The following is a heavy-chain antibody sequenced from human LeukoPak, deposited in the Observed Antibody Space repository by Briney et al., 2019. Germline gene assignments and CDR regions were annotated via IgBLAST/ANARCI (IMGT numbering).Heavy chain of an antibody. CDR3: ARGGSSVLREGMDV. CDR2: ISSSSSYT. Sequence: GGSLRLSCAASGFTFSDYYMSWIRQAPGKGLEWVSYISSSSSYTNYADSVKGRFTISRDNAKNSLYLQMSSLRSEDTAVYYCARGGSSVLREGMDVWGQGTTVTVSS. J-gene: IGHJ6*02. D-gene: IGHD3-10*01. CDR1: GFTFSDYY. V-gene: IGHV3-11*05.